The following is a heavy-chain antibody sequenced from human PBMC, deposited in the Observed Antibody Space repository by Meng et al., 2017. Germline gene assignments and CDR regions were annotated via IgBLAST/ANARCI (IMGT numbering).Heavy chain of an antibody. D-gene: IGHD5-12*01. CDR1: GGSISSGSYY. CDR3: ARDGWLDDYYYYGRDV. J-gene: IGHJ6*02. CDR2: IYTSGST. Sequence: SETLSLTCTVSGGSISSGSYYWSWIRQPAGKGLEWIGRIYTSGSTNYNPSLKSRVTISVDTSKNQFSLKLSSVTAADTAVYYCARDGWLDDYYYYGRDVWGQGTTVTVSS. V-gene: IGHV4-61*02.